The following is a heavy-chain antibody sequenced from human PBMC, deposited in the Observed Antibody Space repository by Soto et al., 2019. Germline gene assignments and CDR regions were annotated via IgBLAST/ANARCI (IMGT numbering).Heavy chain of an antibody. V-gene: IGHV3-30-3*02. CDR3: ARGLVVTAKGWFDL. CDR1: GFTFSSYS. Sequence: QQQLVESGGGVVQRGASLRLSCAASGFTFSSYSMNWVRQSPGKGLEWVAVISYDGNRIYYADSVKGRFTISRDNAKNTMFLQMSGLRPEDTAVYYCARGLVVTAKGWFDLWGQGTQVTVSS. D-gene: IGHD2-21*02. J-gene: IGHJ5*02. CDR2: ISYDGNRI.